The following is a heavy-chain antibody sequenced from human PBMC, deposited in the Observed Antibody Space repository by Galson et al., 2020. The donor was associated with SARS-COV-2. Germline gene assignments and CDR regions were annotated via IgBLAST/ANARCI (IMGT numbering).Heavy chain of an antibody. V-gene: IGHV3-15*01. CDR1: AFTISNAW. CDR2: IKSKTDGWTT. J-gene: IGHJ4*02. CDR3: TTDASPWEGYFDY. Sequence: ESLKLSCAPSAFTISNAWLIWVLQAPGNGLQWVGRIKSKTDGWTTDYAAPVKGRFTISRDDSKNTLYLQMNSLRTEDTAVYYCTTDASPWEGYFDYWGQGTLVTVSS. D-gene: IGHD1-26*01.